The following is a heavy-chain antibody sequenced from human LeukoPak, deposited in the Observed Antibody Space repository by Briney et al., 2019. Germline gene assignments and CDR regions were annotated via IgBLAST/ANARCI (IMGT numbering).Heavy chain of an antibody. V-gene: IGHV1-69*13. CDR1: GGTLSSYA. Sequence: SVKASCKASGGTLSSYAMSGVRQAPGQGLEWMGGIIPIFGTPNYAQKFQGRVTITADESTSTAYMELSILRSEDTAVYYCARGGSSSWSPPFDYWGQGTLVIVSS. CDR2: IIPIFGTP. J-gene: IGHJ4*02. CDR3: ARGGSSSWSPPFDY. D-gene: IGHD6-13*01.